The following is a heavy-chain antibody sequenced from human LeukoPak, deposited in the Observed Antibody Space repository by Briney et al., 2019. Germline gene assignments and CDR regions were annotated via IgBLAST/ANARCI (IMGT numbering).Heavy chain of an antibody. J-gene: IGHJ4*02. CDR2: IYYSGST. D-gene: IGHD3-22*01. Sequence: SETLSLTCTVSGDSINSGGYFWSWIRQHLGKGLEWIGYIYYSGSTYYNPSLKSRVTISVDTSKNQFSLKLSSVTAADTAVYYCTRDGPRSSGYPDNWGQGTLVTVSS. V-gene: IGHV4-31*03. CDR1: GDSINSGGYF. CDR3: TRDGPRSSGYPDN.